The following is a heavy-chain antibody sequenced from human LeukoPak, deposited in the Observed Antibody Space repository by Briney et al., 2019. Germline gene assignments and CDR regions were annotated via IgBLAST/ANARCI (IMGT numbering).Heavy chain of an antibody. J-gene: IGHJ4*02. Sequence: NPSETLSLTCTVSGGSISSGDYYWSWIRQPPGKGLEWIGYIYYSGSTYYNPSLKSRLTISVDTSKNQFSLKLSSVTAADTAVYYCARQQPDILTVDYWGQGTLVTVSS. V-gene: IGHV4-30-4*01. D-gene: IGHD3-9*01. CDR3: ARQQPDILTVDY. CDR1: GGSISSGDYY. CDR2: IYYSGST.